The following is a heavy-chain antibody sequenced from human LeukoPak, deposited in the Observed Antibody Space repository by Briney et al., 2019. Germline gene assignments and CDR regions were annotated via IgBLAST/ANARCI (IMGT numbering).Heavy chain of an antibody. V-gene: IGHV3-15*01. CDR3: TTFYHEYSPY. CDR1: GFSFMNAW. CDR2: IKSNADGGTP. Sequence: AGGSLRLSCAASGFSFMNAWMIWVRQAPGKGLEWVGRIKSNADGGTPDYAAPARGRSTISRDDSKNTLCLQMNSLKTEDTAVYYCTTFYHEYSPYWGRGTLVTVSS. D-gene: IGHD2/OR15-2a*01. J-gene: IGHJ4*02.